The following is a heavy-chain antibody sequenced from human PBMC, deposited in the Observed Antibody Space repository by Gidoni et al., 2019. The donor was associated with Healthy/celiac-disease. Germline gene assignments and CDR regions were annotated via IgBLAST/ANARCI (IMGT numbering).Heavy chain of an antibody. V-gene: IGHV3-30*04. CDR3: ARDSEFGELFLGSFDY. CDR1: GFTFSSYA. CDR2: ISYDGSNK. J-gene: IGHJ4*02. Sequence: QVQLVESGGGVVQPGRSLRLSCAASGFTFSSYAMPWVRQAPGKGLEWVAVISYDGSNKYYADSVKGRFTISRDNSKNTLYLQMNSLRAEDTAVYYCARDSEFGELFLGSFDYWGQGTLVTVSS. D-gene: IGHD3-10*01.